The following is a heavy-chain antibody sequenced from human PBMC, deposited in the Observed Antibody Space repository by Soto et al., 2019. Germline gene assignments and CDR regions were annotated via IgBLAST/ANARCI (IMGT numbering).Heavy chain of an antibody. CDR3: AKESNYGVRRYYYYYGMDV. D-gene: IGHD4-4*01. CDR1: GFTFSSYG. J-gene: IGHJ6*02. Sequence: GGSLRLSCAASGFTFSSYGMHWVRQAPGKGLEWVAVISYDGSNKYYADSVKGRFTISRDNSKNTLYLQMNSLRAEDTAVYYCAKESNYGVRRYYYYYGMDVWGQGTTVTVSS. CDR2: ISYDGSNK. V-gene: IGHV3-30*18.